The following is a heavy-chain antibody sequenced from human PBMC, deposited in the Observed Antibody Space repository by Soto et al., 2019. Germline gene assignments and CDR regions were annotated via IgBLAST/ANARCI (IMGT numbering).Heavy chain of an antibody. CDR3: AKDSPRPYYYYYGMDV. J-gene: IGHJ6*02. CDR1: GFTFSSYG. CDR2: ISYDGSNK. V-gene: IGHV3-30*18. Sequence: GWSPSLSCAASGFTFSSYGMHWVLHAPGNGLEWVAVISYDGSNKYYADSVKGRFTISRDNSKNTLYLQMNSLRAEDTAVYYCAKDSPRPYYYYYGMDVWGQGNTVTVSS.